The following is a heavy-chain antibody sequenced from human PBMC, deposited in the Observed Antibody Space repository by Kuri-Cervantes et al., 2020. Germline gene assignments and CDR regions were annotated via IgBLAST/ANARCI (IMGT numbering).Heavy chain of an antibody. J-gene: IGHJ4*02. D-gene: IGHD1-26*01. Sequence: GESLKISCAASGFTFSSYAMHWVRQAPGKGLEWVAVISYDGSNKYYADSVKGRFTILRDNSKNTLYLQMNSLRAEDTAVYYCARDGGSYFDYWGQGTLVTVSS. CDR3: ARDGGSYFDY. CDR1: GFTFSSYA. V-gene: IGHV3-30-3*01. CDR2: ISYDGSNK.